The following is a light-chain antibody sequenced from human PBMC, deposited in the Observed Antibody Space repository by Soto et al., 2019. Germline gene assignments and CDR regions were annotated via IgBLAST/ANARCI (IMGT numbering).Light chain of an antibody. Sequence: DIQMTQSPSSLSASVGDRVTITCRASQGIANYLAWYQQKPGRVPQLLIYAASTLQSGVPSRFSGSGSGTDFTLTISSLEPEDFAVYYCQQRSNWITFGQGTRLEIK. CDR3: QQRSNWIT. CDR2: AAS. V-gene: IGKV1-27*01. CDR1: QGIANY. J-gene: IGKJ5*01.